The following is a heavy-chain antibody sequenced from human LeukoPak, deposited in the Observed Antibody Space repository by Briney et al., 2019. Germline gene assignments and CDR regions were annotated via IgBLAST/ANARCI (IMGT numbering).Heavy chain of an antibody. CDR2: ISSNGRKT. V-gene: IGHV3-30*18. CDR1: GFTFSNYG. D-gene: IGHD2-8*01. J-gene: IGHJ4*02. CDR3: AKEGWDYTNLYGRIDD. Sequence: GRSLRLSCAASGFTFSNYGIHWVRQAPGKGLEWVAVISSNGRKTYYADSVKGRFTISRDDSKNTLYLQMNSLSAEDTAIYYCAKEGWDYTNLYGRIDDWGQGTLVTVSS.